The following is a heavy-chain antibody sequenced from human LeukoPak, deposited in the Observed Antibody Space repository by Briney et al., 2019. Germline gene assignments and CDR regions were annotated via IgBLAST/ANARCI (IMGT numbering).Heavy chain of an antibody. V-gene: IGHV1-2*02. D-gene: IGHD6-6*01. Sequence: ASVKVSCKASGYTFTSYAMHWVRQAPGQGLEWMGWINPNSGGTDYAEKFQGRVTMTSDTSISTAYVEVSGLKSDDTAVYYCAREETSITTRPWYWGQGTLVTVSS. CDR3: AREETSITTRPWY. CDR2: INPNSGGT. J-gene: IGHJ4*02. CDR1: GYTFTSYA.